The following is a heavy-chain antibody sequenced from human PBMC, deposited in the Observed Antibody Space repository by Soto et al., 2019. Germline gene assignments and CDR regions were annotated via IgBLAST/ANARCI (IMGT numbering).Heavy chain of an antibody. Sequence: EVQLVESGGGLVKPGGSLRLSCAASGFTFSSYSMNWVRQAPGKGLEWVSSISSSSSYIYYADSVKGRFTISKDNAKNSTYLEKNKLRGEDTAVYYWARGIGGYSGYGKDFWGQGTLVTVSS. CDR3: ARGIGGYSGYGKDF. J-gene: IGHJ4*02. CDR1: GFTFSSYS. D-gene: IGHD5-12*01. CDR2: ISSSSSYI. V-gene: IGHV3-21*01.